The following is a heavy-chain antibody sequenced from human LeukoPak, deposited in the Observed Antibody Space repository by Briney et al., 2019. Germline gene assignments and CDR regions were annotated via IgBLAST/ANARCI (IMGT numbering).Heavy chain of an antibody. Sequence: GGSLSLSCAASGFTFSSYSMNWVRQAPGKGLEWVSSISSSSSYIYYADSVKGRFTISRDNAKNSLYLQMNSLRAEDTAVYYCARARLVPGNFDYWGQGTLVTVSS. CDR1: GFTFSSYS. CDR2: ISSSSSYI. CDR3: ARARLVPGNFDY. V-gene: IGHV3-21*01. J-gene: IGHJ4*02. D-gene: IGHD6-19*01.